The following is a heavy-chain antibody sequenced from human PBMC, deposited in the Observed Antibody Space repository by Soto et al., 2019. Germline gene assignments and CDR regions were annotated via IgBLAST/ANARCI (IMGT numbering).Heavy chain of an antibody. J-gene: IGHJ4*02. CDR3: ASGGATLSTDY. Sequence: SETLSLTCTVSGGSISSSSYYWGWIRQPPGKGLEWIGSIYYSGSTYYNPSLKSRVTISVDTSKNQFSLKLSSVTAADTAVYYCASGGATLSTDYWGQGTLVTVSS. CDR2: IYYSGST. V-gene: IGHV4-39*01. CDR1: GGSISSSSYY. D-gene: IGHD3-16*01.